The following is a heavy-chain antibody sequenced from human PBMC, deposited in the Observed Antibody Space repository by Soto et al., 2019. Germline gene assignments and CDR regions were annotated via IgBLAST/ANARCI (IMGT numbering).Heavy chain of an antibody. J-gene: IGHJ6*03. V-gene: IGHV3-7*01. Sequence: GGSLRLSCAASGFTFSSYWMSWVRQAPGKGLEWVANIKQDGSEKYYVDSVKGRFTISRDNAKNSLYLQMNSLRAEDTAVYYCARARITGDSGYYYYYMDVWGKGTTVTVS. CDR3: ARARITGDSGYYYYYMDV. CDR1: GFTFSSYW. CDR2: IKQDGSEK. D-gene: IGHD7-27*01.